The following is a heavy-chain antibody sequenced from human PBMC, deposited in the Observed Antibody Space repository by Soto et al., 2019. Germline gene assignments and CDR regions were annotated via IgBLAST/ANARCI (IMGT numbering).Heavy chain of an antibody. CDR3: ARDPSLRDYDSSGYTDY. CDR1: GFTFSSYW. V-gene: IGHV3-7*01. D-gene: IGHD3-22*01. CDR2: IKQDGSEK. Sequence: EVQLVESGGGLVQPGGSLRLSCAASGFTFSSYWMSWVRQAPGKGLEWVANIKQDGSEKYYVDSAKGRFTISRDNAKNSLYLQMNSLRAEDTAVYYCARDPSLRDYDSSGYTDYWGQGTLVTVSS. J-gene: IGHJ4*02.